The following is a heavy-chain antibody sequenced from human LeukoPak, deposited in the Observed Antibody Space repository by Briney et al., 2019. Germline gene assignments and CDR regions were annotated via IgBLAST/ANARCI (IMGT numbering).Heavy chain of an antibody. D-gene: IGHD3-16*01. Sequence: GGSLRLSCAASGFTFSTHGIHWVRQAPGKGLEWVAAIWYDESNMFYADSVKGRFTISRDNSKNTLYLQLNSLRAEDTAVYYCARGRDYVGMDVWGQGTTVIVPS. J-gene: IGHJ6*02. CDR2: IWYDESNM. CDR1: GFTFSTHG. CDR3: ARGRDYVGMDV. V-gene: IGHV3-33*01.